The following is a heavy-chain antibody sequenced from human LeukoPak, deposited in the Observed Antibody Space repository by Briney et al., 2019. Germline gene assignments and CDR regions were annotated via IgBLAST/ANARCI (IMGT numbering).Heavy chain of an antibody. CDR3: YGSGI. Sequence: SETLSLTCTVSGVSISSTSYYWRWIRQPPGKGLEWIGYIYYSGSTYYSPSLKSRVTMSVDTSNNQFSLKLTSVTAADTAIYYCYGSGIWGQGTLVTVSS. D-gene: IGHD3-10*01. CDR1: GVSISSTSYY. V-gene: IGHV4-30-4*01. CDR2: IYYSGST. J-gene: IGHJ4*02.